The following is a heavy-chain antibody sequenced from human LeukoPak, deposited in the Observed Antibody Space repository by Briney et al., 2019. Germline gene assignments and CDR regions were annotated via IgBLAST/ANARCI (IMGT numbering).Heavy chain of an antibody. CDR1: GYSISSGYY. CDR2: IYHSGST. V-gene: IGHV4-38-2*01. Sequence: SETLSLTCAVSGYSISSGYYLGWIRHPPGKGLEWIGIIYHSGSTYYNPSLKSQDTISVDTSKNQFSLKLSSVTDADTAVYYCARVSTTYYDFWSGYYPFYYYYYMDVWGKGTTVTVSS. CDR3: ARVSTTYYDFWSGYYPFYYYYYMDV. J-gene: IGHJ6*03. D-gene: IGHD3-3*01.